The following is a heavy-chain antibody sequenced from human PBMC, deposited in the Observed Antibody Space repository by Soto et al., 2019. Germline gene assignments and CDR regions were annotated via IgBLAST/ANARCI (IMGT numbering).Heavy chain of an antibody. Sequence: SETLSLTCTVSGVSISSSSYYWVWIRQPPGKGLEWIGSIYYSGSTHYNPSLKSRVTISVDTSKNQFSLKLSSVTAADTPVYYCARERLYLDCSSPSCPYYFDNWGQGTLLPVSS. CDR3: ARERLYLDCSSPSCPYYFDN. CDR2: IYYSGST. J-gene: IGHJ4*02. V-gene: IGHV4-39*07. D-gene: IGHD2-2*01. CDR1: GVSISSSSYY.